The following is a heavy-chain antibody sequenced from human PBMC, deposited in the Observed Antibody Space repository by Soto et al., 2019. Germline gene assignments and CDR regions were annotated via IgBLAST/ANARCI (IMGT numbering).Heavy chain of an antibody. D-gene: IGHD3-3*01. J-gene: IGHJ5*02. CDR2: ISSSSSTI. V-gene: IGHV3-48*02. CDR3: ARESRFLEWLSLNLFDP. Sequence: GSLRLSCAASGFTFSIYSMNWVRQAPGKGLEWVSYISSSSSTIYYADSVKGRFTISRDNAKNSLYLQMNSLRDEDTAVYYCARESRFLEWLSLNLFDPWGQGTLVTVSS. CDR1: GFTFSIYS.